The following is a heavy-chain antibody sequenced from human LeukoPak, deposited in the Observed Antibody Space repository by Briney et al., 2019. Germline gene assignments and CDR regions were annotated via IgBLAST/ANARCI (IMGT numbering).Heavy chain of an antibody. Sequence: ASVKVSCKASGGTFSSFAINWLRQAPGQGREWMGGITPISGTANYAQKFQGRVTITADESTSTAYMELSSLRSEDTAIYFCTRDTFDSSGYLYYYFDYWGQGTLVTVSS. CDR2: ITPISGTA. J-gene: IGHJ4*02. CDR1: GGTFSSFA. CDR3: TRDTFDSSGYLYYYFDY. D-gene: IGHD3-22*01. V-gene: IGHV1-69*01.